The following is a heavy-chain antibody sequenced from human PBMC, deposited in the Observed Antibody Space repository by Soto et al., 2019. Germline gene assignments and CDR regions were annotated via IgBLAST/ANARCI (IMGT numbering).Heavy chain of an antibody. CDR2: IYYSGGT. V-gene: IGHV4-31*03. D-gene: IGHD3-22*01. CDR3: ARERYYFDSSISAPDY. J-gene: IGHJ4*02. Sequence: QVQLQESGPGLVKPSQTLSLTCTVSGGSITSGDYYWSWIRQHPGKGLEWIGYIYYSGGTDYNPSLKSRVTISVDTSKNQFSLRLSPVTAADTAVYYCARERYYFDSSISAPDYWGQGTLVTVSS. CDR1: GGSITSGDYY.